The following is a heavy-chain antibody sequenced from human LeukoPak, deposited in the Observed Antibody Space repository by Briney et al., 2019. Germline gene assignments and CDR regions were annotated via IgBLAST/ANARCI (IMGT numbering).Heavy chain of an antibody. Sequence: GRSLRLSCAASGFTFSSYGMHWVRQAPGKGLEWGAVIWYDGSNKYYADSVKGRFTISRDNSKNTLYLQMNSLRAEDTAVYYCARELYGDYSNWFDPWGQGTLVTVSS. J-gene: IGHJ5*02. CDR1: GFTFSSYG. CDR3: ARELYGDYSNWFDP. V-gene: IGHV3-33*01. CDR2: IWYDGSNK. D-gene: IGHD4-17*01.